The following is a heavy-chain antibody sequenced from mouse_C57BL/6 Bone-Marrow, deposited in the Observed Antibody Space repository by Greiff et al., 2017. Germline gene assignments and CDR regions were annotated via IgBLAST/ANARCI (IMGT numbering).Heavy chain of an antibody. CDR1: GYTFTSYG. CDR3: AREDYGIDY. CDR2: IYPRSGNT. Sequence: QVQLQQSGAELVKPGASVKLSCKASGYTFTSYGISWVKQRTGQGLEWIGEIYPRSGNTYYNEKFKGKATLTADKSYSTAYMELRSLTSEDSAVYFCAREDYGIDYWGQGTTLTVSS. J-gene: IGHJ2*01. V-gene: IGHV1-81*01. D-gene: IGHD2-1*01.